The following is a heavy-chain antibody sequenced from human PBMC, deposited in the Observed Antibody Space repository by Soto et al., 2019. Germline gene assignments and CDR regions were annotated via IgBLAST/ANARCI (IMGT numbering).Heavy chain of an antibody. D-gene: IGHD2-2*01. CDR1: GFSFSNAW. CDR3: STTFCNSTSCLSYGLDV. J-gene: IGHJ6*02. CDR2: IKSISDGGTR. V-gene: IGHV3-15*01. Sequence: EVQLVESEGGLVKPGGSLRLSCAASGFSFSNAWMSWVRQAPGKGLEWVGRIKSISDGGTRNYAAPVKGRFTISRDDAKNMMFLEMNSLKIEDSAVYHCSTTFCNSTSCLSYGLDVWGQGTTVTVSS.